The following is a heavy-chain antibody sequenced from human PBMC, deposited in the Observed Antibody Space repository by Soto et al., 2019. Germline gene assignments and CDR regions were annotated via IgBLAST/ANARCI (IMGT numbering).Heavy chain of an antibody. D-gene: IGHD2-15*01. CDR3: ARDIVVVVAATDYYYYYGMDV. J-gene: IGHJ6*02. CDR1: GYTFTTYY. CDR2: INPRGGST. V-gene: IGHV1-46*01. Sequence: GASVKVSCKTSGYTFTTYYMHWVRQAPGQGLEWMGTINPRGGSTNYAQKFQGRVTMTTDTSTSTAYMELRSLRSDDTAVYYCARDIVVVVAATDYYYYYGMDVWGQGTTVTVSS.